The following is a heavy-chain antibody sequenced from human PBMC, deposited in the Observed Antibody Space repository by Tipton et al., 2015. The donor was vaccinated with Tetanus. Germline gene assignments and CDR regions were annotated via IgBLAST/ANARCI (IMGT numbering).Heavy chain of an antibody. CDR1: GGSITSGTYY. V-gene: IGHV4-39*01. CDR3: ARQADNWFDP. CDR2: IYYSGST. Sequence: SLTCTVSGGSITSGTYYWGWIRQPPGKGLEWIGNIYYSGSTYYNSPLKSRVTISPDTSKNQFSLKMTSVTAADTAVYYCARQADNWFDPWGQGTLVAVSS. J-gene: IGHJ5*02.